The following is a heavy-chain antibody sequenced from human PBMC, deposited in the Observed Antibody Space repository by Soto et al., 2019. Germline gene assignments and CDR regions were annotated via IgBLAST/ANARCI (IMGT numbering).Heavy chain of an antibody. CDR3: AKVGFSGSSTYYYYYGMDV. CDR2: ISYDGSNK. CDR1: GFTFSNYG. J-gene: IGHJ6*02. Sequence: QVQLVESEGGVVQPGRSLRLSCAASGFTFSNYGMHWVRQAPGKGLEWVAVISYDGSNKYHADSVKGRFTISRDNSKNTLYLQMNTLRAEDTAVYYCAKVGFSGSSTYYYYYGMDVWGQGTTVTVSS. V-gene: IGHV3-30*18. D-gene: IGHD1-26*01.